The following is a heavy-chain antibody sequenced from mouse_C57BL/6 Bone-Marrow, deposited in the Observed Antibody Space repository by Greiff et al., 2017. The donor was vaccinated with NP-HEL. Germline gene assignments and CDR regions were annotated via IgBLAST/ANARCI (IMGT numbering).Heavy chain of an antibody. CDR1: GYTFTSYG. CDR3: ARYYYGSRGWFAY. J-gene: IGHJ3*01. D-gene: IGHD1-1*01. V-gene: IGHV1-81*01. CDR2: IYPRSGNT. Sequence: VQLQQSGAELARPGASVKLSCKASGYTFTSYGLSWVKQRTGQGLEWIGEIYPRSGNTYYNEKFKGKATLTADKSSSTAYMELRSLTSEDSAVYFCARYYYGSRGWFAYWGQGTLVTVSA.